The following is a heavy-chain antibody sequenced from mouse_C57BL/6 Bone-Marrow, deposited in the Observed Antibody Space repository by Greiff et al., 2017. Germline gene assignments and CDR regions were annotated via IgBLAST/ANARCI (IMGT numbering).Heavy chain of an antibody. D-gene: IGHD1-1*01. J-gene: IGHJ2*01. CDR1: GYSFTGYY. Sequence: VQLQQSGPELVKPGASVKISCKASGYSFTGYYMNWVKQSPEKSLEWIGEINPSTGGTTYNQKFKAKATLTVDKSSSTAYMQLKSLTSEDSAVYYCARDYGSSYRNFDYWGQGTTLTVSS. V-gene: IGHV1-42*01. CDR2: INPSTGGT. CDR3: ARDYGSSYRNFDY.